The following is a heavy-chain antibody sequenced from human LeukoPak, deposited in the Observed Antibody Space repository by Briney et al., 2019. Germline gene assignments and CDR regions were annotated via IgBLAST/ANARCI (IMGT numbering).Heavy chain of an antibody. J-gene: IGHJ3*02. Sequence: ASVKVSCKASGYTFTGYYMHWVRQAPGQGLEWMGWINPNSGGTNYAQKFQGRVTMTRDTSISTAYMELSSLRSEDTAVYYCAREIGDHQGWNPYAFDIWGQGTMVTVSS. CDR3: AREIGDHQGWNPYAFDI. V-gene: IGHV1-2*02. D-gene: IGHD1-1*01. CDR2: INPNSGGT. CDR1: GYTFTGYY.